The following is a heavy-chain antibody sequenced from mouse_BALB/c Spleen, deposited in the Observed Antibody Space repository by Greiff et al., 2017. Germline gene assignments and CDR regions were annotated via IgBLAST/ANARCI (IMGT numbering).Heavy chain of an antibody. Sequence: EVKLVESGTVLARPGASVKMSCKASGYTFTSYWMHWVKQRPGQGLEWIGAIYPGNSDTSYNQKFKGKAKLTAVTSTSTAYMELSSLTNEDSAVYYCTRPSLLRLWYFDVWGAGTTVTVSS. CDR1: GYTFTSYW. CDR3: TRPSLLRLWYFDV. J-gene: IGHJ1*01. CDR2: IYPGNSDT. D-gene: IGHD1-2*01. V-gene: IGHV1-5*01.